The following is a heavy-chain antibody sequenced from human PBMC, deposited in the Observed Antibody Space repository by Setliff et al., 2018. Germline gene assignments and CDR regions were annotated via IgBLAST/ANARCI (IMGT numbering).Heavy chain of an antibody. Sequence: GASVKVSCKASGYSFTSYPMTWVRQAPGQGLEWLGWINTNTGNPTYAQGFTGRFVFSLDTSVSTAYLQISSLQAEDTAVYYCATSYSGSYYGYWGQGTLVTVSS. V-gene: IGHV7-4-1*02. CDR2: INTNTGNP. D-gene: IGHD1-26*01. CDR1: GYSFTSYP. CDR3: ATSYSGSYYGY. J-gene: IGHJ4*02.